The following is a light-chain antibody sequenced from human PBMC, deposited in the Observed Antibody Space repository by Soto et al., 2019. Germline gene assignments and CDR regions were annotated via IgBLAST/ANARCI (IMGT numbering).Light chain of an antibody. CDR2: HTS. CDR1: QDIATW. CDR3: QQANTFLPSA. J-gene: IGKJ3*01. Sequence: DIQMTQSPSSVSASVGDRVTITCRASQDIATWLAWYQQKPGKAPKLLIYHTSTLQSGVPSRFSGSGSGTDFSLTIRVLQPEDFAAYYCQQANTFLPSAFGPGTKVNLK. V-gene: IGKV1-12*01.